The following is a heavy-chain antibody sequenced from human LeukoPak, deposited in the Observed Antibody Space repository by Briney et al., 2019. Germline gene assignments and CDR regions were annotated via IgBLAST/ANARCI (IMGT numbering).Heavy chain of an antibody. D-gene: IGHD3-3*01. V-gene: IGHV3-21*01. CDR3: ARDAYDFWSGYPQYYFDY. CDR1: GFTFSSYS. CDR2: ISSSSSYI. J-gene: IGHJ4*02. Sequence: PGGSLRLSCAASGFTFSSYSMNWVRQAPGKGLEWVSSISSSSSYIYYADSVKGRFTISRDNAKNSLYLQMNSLRAEDTAVYYCARDAYDFWSGYPQYYFDYWGQGTLVTVSS.